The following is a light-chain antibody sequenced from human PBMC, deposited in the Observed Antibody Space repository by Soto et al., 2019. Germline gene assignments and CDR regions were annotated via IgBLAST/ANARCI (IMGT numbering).Light chain of an antibody. CDR2: DVR. V-gene: IGLV2-8*01. Sequence: QSVLTQPPSASGSPGQSVTISCTGTSSDVGAYNFVSWYQQHPGKAPKLMIYDVRKRPSGVPDRFSGSKSGNTASLTVSGLQAEDEADYYCSSYAGSDKHYVFGTGTKVTVL. CDR3: SSYAGSDKHYV. CDR1: SSDVGAYNF. J-gene: IGLJ1*01.